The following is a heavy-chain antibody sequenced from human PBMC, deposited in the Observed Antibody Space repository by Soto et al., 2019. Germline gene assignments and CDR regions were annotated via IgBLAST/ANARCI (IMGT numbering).Heavy chain of an antibody. J-gene: IGHJ3*02. V-gene: IGHV1-18*01. D-gene: IGHD6-25*01. CDR2: ISAYNGNT. CDR3: ARDNLELRHDAFDI. CDR1: GYTFTSYG. Sequence: ASVKVSCKASGYTFTSYGISWVRQAPGQGLERMGWISAYNGNTNYAQKLQGRVTMTTDTSTSTAYVELRSLRSDDTAVYYCARDNLELRHDAFDIWGQGTMVTVSS.